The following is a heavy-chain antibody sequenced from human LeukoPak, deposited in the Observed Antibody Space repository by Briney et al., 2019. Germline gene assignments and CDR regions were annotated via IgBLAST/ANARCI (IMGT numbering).Heavy chain of an antibody. D-gene: IGHD3-10*01. Sequence: GGSLRLSCAASGFTFSSYSMNWVRQAPGKGLEWVSSISSSSSYIYYADSVKGRFTISRDSAKNSLYLQMNSLRAEDTAVYYCARARNVLLWFGEFSWGQGTLVTVSS. CDR2: ISSSSSYI. CDR3: ARARNVLLWFGEFS. CDR1: GFTFSSYS. V-gene: IGHV3-21*01. J-gene: IGHJ5*02.